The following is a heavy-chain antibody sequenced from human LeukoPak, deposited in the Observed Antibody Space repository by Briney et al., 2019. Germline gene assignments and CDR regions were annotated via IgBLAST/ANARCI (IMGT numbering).Heavy chain of an antibody. Sequence: PGGSLRLSCAASEFTSSIYSMNWVRQAPGKGLEWVSSISSSSSYIYYADSVKGRFTISRDNAKNSLYLQMNSLRAEDTAVYYCARRTYCGGDCYSVGAFDIWGQGTMVTVSS. CDR3: ARRTYCGGDCYSVGAFDI. D-gene: IGHD2-21*02. V-gene: IGHV3-21*01. CDR2: ISSSSSYI. CDR1: EFTSSIYS. J-gene: IGHJ3*02.